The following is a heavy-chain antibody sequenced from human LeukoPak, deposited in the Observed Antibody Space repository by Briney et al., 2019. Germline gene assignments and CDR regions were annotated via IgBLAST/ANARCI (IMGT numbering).Heavy chain of an antibody. D-gene: IGHD6-19*01. CDR3: AREYSSGWYGDWFDP. CDR1: GGSFSGYY. Sequence: SGTLSLTCAVYGGSFSGYYWSWIRQPPGKGLEWIGEINHSGSTNYNPSLKSRVTISVDTSKNQFSLKLSSVTAADTAVYYCAREYSSGWYGDWFDPWGQGTLVTVSS. J-gene: IGHJ5*02. V-gene: IGHV4-34*01. CDR2: INHSGST.